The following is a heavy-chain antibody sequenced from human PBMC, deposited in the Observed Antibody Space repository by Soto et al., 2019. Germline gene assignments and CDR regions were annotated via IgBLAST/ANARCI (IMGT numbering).Heavy chain of an antibody. Sequence: PSETLSLTCTVSGGSVSSSSCYWGWIRQPPGKGLEWIGSIYYSGSTYYNPSLKSRVTISVDTSKNQFSLKLNSVTAADTAVYYCARDSRLGFPDYWGQGTLVTVSS. CDR3: ARDSRLGFPDY. J-gene: IGHJ4*02. V-gene: IGHV4-39*07. D-gene: IGHD3-16*01. CDR2: IYYSGST. CDR1: GGSVSSSSCY.